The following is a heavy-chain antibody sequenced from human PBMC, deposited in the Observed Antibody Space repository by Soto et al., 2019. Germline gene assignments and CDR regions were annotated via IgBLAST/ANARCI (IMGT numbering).Heavy chain of an antibody. Sequence: GGSMRLSCAASGFTFSSYAMHWVRQAPGKGLEWVAVISYDGSNKYYADSVKGRFTISRDNSKNTLYLQMNSLRAEDTAVYYCASWYSYGYNDAFDIWGQGTMVTVSS. CDR1: GFTFSSYA. CDR2: ISYDGSNK. J-gene: IGHJ3*02. CDR3: ASWYSYGYNDAFDI. V-gene: IGHV3-30-3*01. D-gene: IGHD5-18*01.